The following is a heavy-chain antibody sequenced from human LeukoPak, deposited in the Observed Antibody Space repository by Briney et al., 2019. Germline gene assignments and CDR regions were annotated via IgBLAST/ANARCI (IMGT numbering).Heavy chain of an antibody. J-gene: IGHJ4*02. CDR2: IYDSGTT. CDR3: ARRFDS. CDR1: GDSISGSTYD. Sequence: PSETLSLTCTVSGDSISGSTYDWNWIRQPPGRGLEWIGRIYDSGTTNYNPSLGSRVTTSVDRSNNRFSLRLTSVTAADTAVYYCARRFDSWGQGTLVTVSS. V-gene: IGHV4-61*01.